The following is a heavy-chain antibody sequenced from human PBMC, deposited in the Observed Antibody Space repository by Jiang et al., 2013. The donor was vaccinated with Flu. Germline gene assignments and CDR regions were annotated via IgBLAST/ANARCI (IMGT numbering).Heavy chain of an antibody. CDR3: ATAPINSYYYDSSGYLDY. J-gene: IGHJ4*02. D-gene: IGHD3-22*01. CDR2: IYPGDSDT. V-gene: IGHV5-51*01. Sequence: SLKISCKGSGYSFTSYWIGWVRQMPGKGLEWMGIIYPGDSDTRYSPSFQGQVTISADKSISTAYLQWSSLKASDTAMYYCATAPINSYYYDSSGYLDYWGQGTLVTVSS. CDR1: GYSFTSYW.